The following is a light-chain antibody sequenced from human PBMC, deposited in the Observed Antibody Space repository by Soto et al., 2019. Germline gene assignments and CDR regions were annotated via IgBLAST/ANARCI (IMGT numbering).Light chain of an antibody. CDR3: SSYTSSSTPVV. J-gene: IGLJ2*01. CDR2: DVS. Sequence: QSALTQPASVSGSPGQSITISCTGTSSDVGDYNYVSWYQQDPGKAPKLMIYDVSNRPSGVSNRFSGSKSGNTASLTISGLQEDDEADYYCSSYTSSSTPVVFGGGTQLTVL. CDR1: SSDVGDYNY. V-gene: IGLV2-14*01.